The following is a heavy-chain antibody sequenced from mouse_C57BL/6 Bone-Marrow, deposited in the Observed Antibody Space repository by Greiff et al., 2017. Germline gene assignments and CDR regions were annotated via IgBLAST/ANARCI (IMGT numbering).Heavy chain of an antibody. D-gene: IGHD1-1*01. CDR1: GFNIKDDY. CDR3: TTGYYYGSKDWYFDV. V-gene: IGHV14-4*01. J-gene: IGHJ1*03. CDR2: IDPENGDT. Sequence: VQLKQSGAELVRPGASVKLSCTASGFNIKDDYMHWVKQRPEQGLEWIGWIDPENGDTEYASKFQGKATITADTSSNTAYLQLSSLTSEDTAVYYCTTGYYYGSKDWYFDVWGTGTTATVSS.